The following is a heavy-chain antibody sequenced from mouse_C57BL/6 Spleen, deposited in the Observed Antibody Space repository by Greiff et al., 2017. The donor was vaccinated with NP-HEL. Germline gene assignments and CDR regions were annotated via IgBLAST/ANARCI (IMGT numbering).Heavy chain of an antibody. CDR3: ARGGYYYGRSRYWYCDV. CDR1: GYAFSSSW. D-gene: IGHD1-1*01. J-gene: IGHJ1*03. Sequence: VQVVESGPELVKPGASVTISCKASGYAFSSSWMNWVKQRPGKGLEWIGRIYPGDGDTNYNGKFKGKATLTADKSSSTAYMQLSSLTSEDSAVYCCARGGYYYGRSRYWYCDVWGTGTTVTVSS. CDR2: IYPGDGDT. V-gene: IGHV1-82*01.